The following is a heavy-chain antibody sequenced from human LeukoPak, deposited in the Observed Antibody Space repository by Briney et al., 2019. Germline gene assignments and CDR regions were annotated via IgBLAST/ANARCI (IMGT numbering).Heavy chain of an antibody. Sequence: GGSLRLSCAASGFTFSSYAMSWVRQAPGKGLEWVSAVSGSGGSTHYADSVKGRFTISRDNSKNTLYLQMNSLRAEDTAVYYCAKDLHYDSSGYYYLGGNYYYGMDVWGQGTTVTVSS. J-gene: IGHJ6*02. V-gene: IGHV3-23*01. CDR2: VSGSGGST. CDR1: GFTFSSYA. D-gene: IGHD3-22*01. CDR3: AKDLHYDSSGYYYLGGNYYYGMDV.